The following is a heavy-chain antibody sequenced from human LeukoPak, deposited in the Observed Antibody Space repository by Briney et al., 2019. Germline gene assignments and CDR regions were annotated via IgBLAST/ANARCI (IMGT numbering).Heavy chain of an antibody. CDR2: ISAYNGNT. V-gene: IGHV1-18*01. Sequence: ASVKVSCKASGYMFTSYDINWVRQAPGQGLEWMGWISAYNGNTNYAQKLQGRVTMTTDTSTSTAYMELRSLRSDDTAVYYCARDLGTIFGVAIDYWGQGTLVTVSS. CDR3: ARDLGTIFGVAIDY. J-gene: IGHJ4*02. CDR1: GYMFTSYD. D-gene: IGHD3-3*01.